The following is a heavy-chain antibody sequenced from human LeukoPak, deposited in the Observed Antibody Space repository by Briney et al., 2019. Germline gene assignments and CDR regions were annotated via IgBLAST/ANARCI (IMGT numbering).Heavy chain of an antibody. V-gene: IGHV3-7*01. D-gene: IGHD3-3*02. Sequence: GGSLRLSCAASGFTFSSYWMSWVRQAPGKGLEWVANIKQDGSEKYYVDSVKGRFTISRDNAKNSLYLQMNSLRAEDTAVYYCARARHFWSGYGYYYYMDVWGEGTTVTVSS. J-gene: IGHJ6*03. CDR3: ARARHFWSGYGYYYYMDV. CDR1: GFTFSSYW. CDR2: IKQDGSEK.